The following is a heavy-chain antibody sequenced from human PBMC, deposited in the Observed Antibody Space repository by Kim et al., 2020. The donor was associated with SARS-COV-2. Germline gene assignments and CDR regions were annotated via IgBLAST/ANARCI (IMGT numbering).Heavy chain of an antibody. J-gene: IGHJ2*01. CDR1: GGSISSYY. V-gene: IGHV4-59*08. CDR2: IYYSGST. CDR3: ARHGGARWLQSTSWYFDL. Sequence: SETLSLTCTVSGGSISSYYWSWIRQPPGKGLEWIGYIYYSGSTNYNPSLKRRVTISVDTSKNQFSLKLSSVTAADTAVYYCARHGGARWLQSTSWYFDLWGRGTLVTVSS. D-gene: IGHD5-12*01.